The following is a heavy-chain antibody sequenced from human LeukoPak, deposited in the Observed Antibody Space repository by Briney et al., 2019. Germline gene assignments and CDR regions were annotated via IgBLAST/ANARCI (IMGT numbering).Heavy chain of an antibody. CDR1: GGTFSSYA. CDR2: IIPIFGTA. CDR3: ARAPDSGSSFNDAFDI. Sequence: ASVKVSCKASGGTFSSYAISWVRQAPGQGLEWMGGIIPIFGTANYAQKFQGRVTITTDESTSTAYMELSSLRSEDTAVCYCARAPDSGSSFNDAFDIWGQGTMVTVSS. J-gene: IGHJ3*02. V-gene: IGHV1-69*05. D-gene: IGHD1-26*01.